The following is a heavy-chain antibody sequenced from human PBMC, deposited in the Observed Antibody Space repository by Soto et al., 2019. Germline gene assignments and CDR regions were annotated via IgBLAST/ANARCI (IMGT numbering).Heavy chain of an antibody. J-gene: IGHJ4*02. CDR3: ATRRSSGWNADDY. CDR2: ISYDGSDK. D-gene: IGHD6-19*01. Sequence: PGGSLRLSCAASGFAFSNKAMSWVRQAPGKGLEWVAVISYDGSDKYYVDSVKGRFTISRDNSKNTLYLQMNSLRAEDTAVYYCATRRSSGWNADDYWGQGTLVTVSS. CDR1: GFAFSNKA. V-gene: IGHV3-30*03.